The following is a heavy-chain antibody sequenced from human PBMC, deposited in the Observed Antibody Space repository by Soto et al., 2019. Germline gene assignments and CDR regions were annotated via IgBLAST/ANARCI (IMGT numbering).Heavy chain of an antibody. Sequence: EVQLVESGGGLVKPGGSLRLSCAASGFTFSSYSMNWVRQAPGKGLEWVSSISSSSSYIYYAESVKGRFTISRDNAKNSLYLQMNSLRAEDTAVYYCARVWDYIWGSYGIYAFDIWGQGTMVTVSS. V-gene: IGHV3-21*01. D-gene: IGHD3-16*01. CDR3: ARVWDYIWGSYGIYAFDI. J-gene: IGHJ3*02. CDR2: ISSSSSYI. CDR1: GFTFSSYS.